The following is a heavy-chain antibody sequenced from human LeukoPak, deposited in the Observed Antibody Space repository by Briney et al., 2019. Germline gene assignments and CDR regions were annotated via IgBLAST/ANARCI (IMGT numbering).Heavy chain of an antibody. CDR3: ARASGWYPFDY. Sequence: SETLSLTCTVSGGSSSSNYWSWIRQPLGKGLEWIGYIYYSGSTNYNPSLKSRVTISVDTSKNQFSLKLSSVTAADTAVYYCARASGWYPFDYWGQGTLVTVSS. CDR1: GGSSSSNY. J-gene: IGHJ4*02. D-gene: IGHD6-19*01. V-gene: IGHV4-59*01. CDR2: IYYSGST.